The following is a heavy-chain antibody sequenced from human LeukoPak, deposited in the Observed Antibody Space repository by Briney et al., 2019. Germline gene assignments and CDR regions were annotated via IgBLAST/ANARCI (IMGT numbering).Heavy chain of an antibody. CDR3: ARDWARGNSYYFDY. CDR2: VSHGGTKR. V-gene: IGHV3-30*03. Sequence: PGTSLRLSCAASGFSFSDYGMHWVRLAPGKGLECVALVSHGGTKRDYGESVKGRFTISRDNSANSVYLQMDSLTIDDTAVYFCARDWARGNSYYFDYWGQGTLVTVSS. J-gene: IGHJ4*02. D-gene: IGHD4-23*01. CDR1: GFSFSDYG.